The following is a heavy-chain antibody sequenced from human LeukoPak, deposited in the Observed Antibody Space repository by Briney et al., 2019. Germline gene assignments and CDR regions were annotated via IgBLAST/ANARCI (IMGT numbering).Heavy chain of an antibody. CDR1: AGSFSGYY. CDR2: TNHSGST. D-gene: IGHD3-22*01. V-gene: IGHV4-34*01. CDR3: ARGPPTDYYDSSGFYYVFDY. J-gene: IGHJ4*02. Sequence: SETLSLTCAVYAGSFSGYYWSWIRQPPGKGLEWIGETNHSGSTNYNPSLKSRVTISVDTSKNQFSLKLSSVTAADTAVYFCARGPPTDYYDSSGFYYVFDYWGQGTLVTVSS.